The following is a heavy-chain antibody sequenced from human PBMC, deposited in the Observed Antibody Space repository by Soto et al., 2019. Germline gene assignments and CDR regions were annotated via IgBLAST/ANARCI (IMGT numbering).Heavy chain of an antibody. CDR1: GDSITSDGYY. V-gene: IGHV4-31*03. J-gene: IGHJ5*02. D-gene: IGHD5-18*01. CDR3: AREDTYMAFDP. CDR2: IYYIGST. Sequence: TLSLTCTVSGDSITSDGYYWSWIRQHPGKGLEWIAYIYYIGSTYYNPSLKRRVTISVDPSKNQFSLKLRSVTAADPAVYYCAREDTYMAFDPWGQGTLVTVSS.